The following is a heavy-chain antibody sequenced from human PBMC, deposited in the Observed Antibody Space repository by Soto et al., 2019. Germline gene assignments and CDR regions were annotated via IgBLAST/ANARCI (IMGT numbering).Heavy chain of an antibody. D-gene: IGHD1-26*01. CDR2: INPANGKT. CDR3: ARDIVNVATRANAAVDV. CDR1: GFTCSDTL. V-gene: IGHV1-3*01. Sequence: QVQLVQSGAEVKKPGASVKLSCQASGFTCSDTLIKRVRQGPGQRLEWMGWINPANGKTRYSESFQGRASISSLPSASPVYVALSDLTSAATAVHYCARDIVNVATRANAAVDVWGQGTVITVSS. J-gene: IGHJ3*01.